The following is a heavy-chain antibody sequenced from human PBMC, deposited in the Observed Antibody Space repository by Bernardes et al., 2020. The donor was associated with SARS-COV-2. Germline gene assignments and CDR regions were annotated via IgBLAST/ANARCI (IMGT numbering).Heavy chain of an antibody. V-gene: IGHV3-33*01. D-gene: IGHD3-16*01. J-gene: IGHJ6*02. CDR1: GFTFSSYG. CDR2: IWYDGSNK. CDR3: ARERLVTAWGITDYGMDV. Sequence: GGSLRLSCAASGFTFSSYGMHWVRQAPGKGLEWVAVIWYDGSNKYYADSVKGRFTISRDNSKNTLYLQMNSLRAEDTAVYYCARERLVTAWGITDYGMDVWGQGTTVTVSS.